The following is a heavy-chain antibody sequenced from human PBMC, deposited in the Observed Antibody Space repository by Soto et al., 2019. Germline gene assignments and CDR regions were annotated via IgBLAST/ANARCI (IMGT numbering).Heavy chain of an antibody. V-gene: IGHV1-46*01. CDR3: ARGYSSGYLGYYYGMDV. CDR1: GYTFTRYY. J-gene: IGHJ6*02. D-gene: IGHD3-22*01. CDR2: INPSGEST. Sequence: ASVKVSCKASGYTFTRYYIHWVRQAPGQGLEWMGIINPSGESTSYAQKFQGRVTMTRDTSTSTVYMELSSLRSEDTAVYYCARGYSSGYLGYYYGMDVWGQGTTVTVSS.